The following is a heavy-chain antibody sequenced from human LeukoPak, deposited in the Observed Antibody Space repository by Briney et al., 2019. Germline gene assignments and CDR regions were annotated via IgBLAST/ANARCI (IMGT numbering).Heavy chain of an antibody. D-gene: IGHD2-21*02. CDR2: IDTYGTGT. CDR1: GFTFSRYW. CDR3: LREFVVTGIRVMDV. V-gene: IGHV3-74*01. J-gene: IGHJ6*03. Sequence: GGSLRLSCAASGFTFSRYWMHWVRQDPAKGLLWVSRIDTYGTGTTYADSVKGRFTISRDNAKNTLSLQMNSLRAEDTAVYFCLREFVVTGIRVMDVWGKGTTVIVSS.